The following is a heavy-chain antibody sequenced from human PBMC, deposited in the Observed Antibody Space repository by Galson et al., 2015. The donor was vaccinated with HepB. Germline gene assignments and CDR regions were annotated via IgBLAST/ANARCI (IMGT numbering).Heavy chain of an antibody. Sequence: SVKVSCKASGGTFSSYAISWVRQAPGQGLEWMGGIIPIFGTANYAQKFQGRVTITADESTSTAYMELSSLRSEDTAVYYCASRRLNVDTAMVTDYYYGMDVWGQGTTVTVSS. CDR2: IIPIFGTA. D-gene: IGHD5-18*01. V-gene: IGHV1-69*13. J-gene: IGHJ6*02. CDR1: GGTFSSYA. CDR3: ASRRLNVDTAMVTDYYYGMDV.